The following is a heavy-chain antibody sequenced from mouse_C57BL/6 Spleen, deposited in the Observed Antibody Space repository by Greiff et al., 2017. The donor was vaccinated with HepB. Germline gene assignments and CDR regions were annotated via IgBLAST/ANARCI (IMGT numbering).Heavy chain of an antibody. J-gene: IGHJ2*01. CDR3: ARGWDYYYFDY. Sequence: VKLQESGAELARPGASVKLSCKASGYTFTSYGISWVKQRTGQGLEWIGEIYPRSGNTYYNEKFKGKATLTADKSSSTAYMELRSLTSEDSAVYFCARGWDYYYFDYWGQGTTLTVSS. CDR1: GYTFTSYG. D-gene: IGHD1-1*01. CDR2: IYPRSGNT. V-gene: IGHV1-81*01.